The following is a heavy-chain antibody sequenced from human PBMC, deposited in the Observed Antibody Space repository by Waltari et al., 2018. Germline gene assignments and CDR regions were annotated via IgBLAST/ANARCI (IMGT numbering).Heavy chain of an antibody. CDR3: ARDQVGATWAHAFDI. Sequence: VQLVQSGAAVKEPGSSVKVSCKASGGTFSTYVLLWVGHAPGQGLEWMGGIIPSFGKANHAQKFQGRATITADESTRTVYMDLNRLRSEDTAVYYCARDQVGATWAHAFDIWGQGTMVTVSS. J-gene: IGHJ3*02. V-gene: IGHV1-69*12. D-gene: IGHD1-26*01. CDR1: GGTFSTYV. CDR2: IIPSFGKA.